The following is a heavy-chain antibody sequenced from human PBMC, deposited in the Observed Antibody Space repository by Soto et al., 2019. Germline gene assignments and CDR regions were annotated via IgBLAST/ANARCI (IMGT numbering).Heavy chain of an antibody. V-gene: IGHV4-34*01. D-gene: IGHD2-2*01. CDR1: GGFFGGHN. J-gene: IGHJ6*02. Sequence: LSETLCHNCTVYGGFFGGHNRSWIRQPPGKGLEWIGEINHSGGTNYSPSLKSRVTISVDTSKNQFSLKLNSVTAADTAVYYCARLGGNCSSTSCYGYYGMNVWGQGTTVT. CDR3: ARLGGNCSSTSCYGYYGMNV. CDR2: INHSGGT.